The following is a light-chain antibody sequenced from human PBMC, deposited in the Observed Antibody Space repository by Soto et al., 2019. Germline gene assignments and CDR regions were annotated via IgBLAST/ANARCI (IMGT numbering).Light chain of an antibody. CDR1: SSDVGGYNY. Sequence: QSALTQPAYVSGSPGQSITISFTGTSSDVGGYNYVSWYQQHPGKAPKLMIYEVSKRPSGVSNRFSGSKSGNTASLTISGLQAEDEGDYYCSSYTSSSTVVFGGGTKVTVL. CDR3: SSYTSSSTVV. J-gene: IGLJ2*01. CDR2: EVS. V-gene: IGLV2-14*01.